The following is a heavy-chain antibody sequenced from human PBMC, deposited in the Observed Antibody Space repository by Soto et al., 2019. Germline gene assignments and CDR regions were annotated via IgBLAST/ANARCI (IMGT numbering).Heavy chain of an antibody. CDR3: ARGYDYSYGMDV. Sequence: GGSLRLSCAASGFTFTDYALSWVRQAPGKGLEWVATISGIGGSTYLADSVKGRLSISRDNSKNTVSLLMNSLRAEDTAVYYCARGYDYSYGMDVWGQGTTVTVSS. CDR1: GFTFTDYA. J-gene: IGHJ6*02. D-gene: IGHD4-4*01. V-gene: IGHV3-23*01. CDR2: ISGIGGST.